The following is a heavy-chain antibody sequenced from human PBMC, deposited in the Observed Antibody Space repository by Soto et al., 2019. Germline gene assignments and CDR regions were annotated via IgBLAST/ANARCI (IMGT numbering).Heavy chain of an antibody. D-gene: IGHD4-17*01. J-gene: IGHJ5*02. V-gene: IGHV6-1*01. CDR1: GDXVSSNSGT. CDR3: ARATRTWFDP. CDR2: TYYRSKWYN. Sequence: PXQXLSLTCAISGDXVSSNSGTWNWIRQSPSRGLEWLGRTYYRSKWYNEYAVYVKSRITINTDTSKNQFSMKLNSVAPEDTAVYYCARATRTWFDPWGQGTLCTVSS.